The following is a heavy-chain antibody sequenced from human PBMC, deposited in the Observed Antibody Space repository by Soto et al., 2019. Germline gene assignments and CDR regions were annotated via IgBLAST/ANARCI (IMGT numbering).Heavy chain of an antibody. D-gene: IGHD5-12*01. V-gene: IGHV4-59*08. CDR1: GGSISSYY. CDR3: ARLKWLQTFDD. Sequence: SETLSLTCTVSGGSISSYYWSWIRQPPGKGLEWIGYIYYSGSTNYNPSLKSRVTISVDTSKNQFSLKLSSVTAADTAVYYCARLKWLQTFDDWGQGTLVTVSS. CDR2: IYYSGST. J-gene: IGHJ4*02.